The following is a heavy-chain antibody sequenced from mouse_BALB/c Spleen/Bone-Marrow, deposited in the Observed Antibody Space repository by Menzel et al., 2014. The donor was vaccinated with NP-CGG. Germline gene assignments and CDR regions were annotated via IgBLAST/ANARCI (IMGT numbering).Heavy chain of an antibody. V-gene: IGHV1-31*01. CDR1: GYSFTGYY. D-gene: IGHD2-4*01. Sequence: EVQLQQSGPELVKPGASVKISCKASGYSFTGYYMHWVKQSHVKSLEWIGRINPYNGATSYNQNSKDKASLTVDKSSSTAYMELHSLTSEDSAVYYCARGDYPYAMDYWGQGTSVTVSS. CDR2: INPYNGAT. J-gene: IGHJ4*01. CDR3: ARGDYPYAMDY.